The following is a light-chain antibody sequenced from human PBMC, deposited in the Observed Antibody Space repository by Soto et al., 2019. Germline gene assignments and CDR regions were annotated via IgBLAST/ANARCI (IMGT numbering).Light chain of an antibody. Sequence: QSALTQPASVSGSPGQSITISCTGTSSHVGGYNYVSWYQQHPGKATKLMIYEVSNRPSGVSNRFSGSKSGNTASLTISGLQAEDEADYYCSSYTSSSTRVFGGGTKLTVL. CDR2: EVS. CDR1: SSHVGGYNY. J-gene: IGLJ2*01. CDR3: SSYTSSSTRV. V-gene: IGLV2-14*01.